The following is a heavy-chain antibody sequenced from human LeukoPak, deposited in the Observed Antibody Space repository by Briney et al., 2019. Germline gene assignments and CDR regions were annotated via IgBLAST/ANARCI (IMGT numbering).Heavy chain of an antibody. Sequence: GGSLRLSCAPPESALRRIALHWSGKAPAKGRGGVSFIGYDGSKTFYGDSVTGRFTISRDNSKNTLYLQMNSLRVEDTAMYYCARDFDDVNSNYYYIPEYWGQGVLVTVSS. CDR2: IGYDGSKT. J-gene: IGHJ4*02. CDR3: ARDFDDVNSNYYYIPEY. D-gene: IGHD3-22*01. V-gene: IGHV3-30*02. CDR1: ESALRRIA.